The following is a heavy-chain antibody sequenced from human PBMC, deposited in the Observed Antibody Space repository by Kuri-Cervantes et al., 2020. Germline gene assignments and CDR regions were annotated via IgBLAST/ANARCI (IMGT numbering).Heavy chain of an antibody. V-gene: IGHV3-53*01. CDR2: IYSGGDT. J-gene: IGHJ4*02. CDR1: GFTVSSNY. Sequence: GESLKISCAASGFTVSSNYMSWVRQAPGKGLEWVSVIYSGGDTYYAESVKGRFTISRDDSKNTLDLQMNSLRAEDTAVYYCARLLYFDQWGQGTLVTVSS. CDR3: ARLLYFDQ.